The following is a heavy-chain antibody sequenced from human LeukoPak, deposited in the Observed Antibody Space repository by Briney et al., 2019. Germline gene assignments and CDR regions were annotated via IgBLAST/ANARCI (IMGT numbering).Heavy chain of an antibody. CDR2: ISGSGGNT. CDR1: GFTFSSYA. V-gene: IGHV3-23*01. CDR3: AKGRNEDGDAALNY. J-gene: IGHJ4*02. D-gene: IGHD4-17*01. Sequence: GGSLRFSCAASGFTFSSYAMSWVRQAPGKGLEWVSSISGSGGNTFHAASVKGRFTISRDNSKNTLYLQMNSLRAEDTAAYHCAKGRNEDGDAALNYWGQGTLVTVSS.